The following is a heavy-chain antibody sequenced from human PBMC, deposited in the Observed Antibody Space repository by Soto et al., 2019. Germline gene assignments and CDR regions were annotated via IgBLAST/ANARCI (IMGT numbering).Heavy chain of an antibody. CDR2: ISAYNGNT. CDR1: GYTFSSYG. J-gene: IGHJ4*02. Sequence: QVQLVQSGAEVKKPGASVKVSCKASGYTFSSYGISWVRQAPGQGLEWMGWISAYNGNTNYAQKLQGRVTMTTATPTRTAYMEVRSLRSDDTAVYYCARSIAAAVDLDYWGQGTLVTVSS. CDR3: ARSIAAAVDLDY. D-gene: IGHD6-13*01. V-gene: IGHV1-18*01.